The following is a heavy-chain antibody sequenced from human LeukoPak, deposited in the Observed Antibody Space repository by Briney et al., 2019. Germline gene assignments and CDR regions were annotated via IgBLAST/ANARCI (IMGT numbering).Heavy chain of an antibody. CDR3: AKGYSSGWSEGFLDY. CDR1: GFTFSSYA. V-gene: IGHV3-23*01. D-gene: IGHD6-19*01. CDR2: ISDSGGRT. Sequence: GGSLRLSCAASGFTFSSYAMSRVRQALGKGLEWVSAISDSGGRTHYADSVRGRFTMSRDNSKKTLYLQMNSLRAEDAAVYYCAKGYSSGWSEGFLDYWGQGTLVTVSS. J-gene: IGHJ4*02.